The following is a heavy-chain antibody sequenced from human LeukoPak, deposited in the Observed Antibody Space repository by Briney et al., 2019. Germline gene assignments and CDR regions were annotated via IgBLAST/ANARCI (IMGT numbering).Heavy chain of an antibody. J-gene: IGHJ5*02. D-gene: IGHD6-13*01. CDR2: IYHSGST. CDR1: GGSISSGGYS. CDR3: AREEQQLGGNWFDP. Sequence: SQTLSLTCAVSGGSISSGGYSWSWIRQPPGKGLEWIGYIYHSGSTYYNPSLKSRVTISVDTSKNQFSLKLSSVTAADTAVYYCAREEQQLGGNWFDPWGQGTLVTVSS. V-gene: IGHV4-30-2*01.